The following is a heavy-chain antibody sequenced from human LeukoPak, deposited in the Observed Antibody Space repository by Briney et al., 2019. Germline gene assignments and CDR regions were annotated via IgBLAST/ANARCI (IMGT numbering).Heavy chain of an antibody. Sequence: GGSLRLSCAASGFTFSSYAMHWVRQAPGKGLEWVAVISYDGSNKYYADSVKGRFTISRDNSKNTLYLQMNSLRAEDTAVYYCARETVAGSGFDYWGQGTLVTASS. J-gene: IGHJ4*02. D-gene: IGHD6-19*01. CDR2: ISYDGSNK. V-gene: IGHV3-30*04. CDR1: GFTFSSYA. CDR3: ARETVAGSGFDY.